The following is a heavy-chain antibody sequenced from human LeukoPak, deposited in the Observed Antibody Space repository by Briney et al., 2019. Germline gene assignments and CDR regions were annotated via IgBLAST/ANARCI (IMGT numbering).Heavy chain of an antibody. CDR3: AGGLDSYDSSGQFVY. Sequence: SETLSLTCTVSGGSISSSSYYWGWIRQPPGKGLEWIGSIHYSGSTYFNPSLKSRVTIFVDTSKNQFSLKLSSVTAADTAVYYCAGGLDSYDSSGQFVYWGQGTLVTVSS. J-gene: IGHJ4*02. CDR2: IHYSGST. D-gene: IGHD3-22*01. CDR1: GGSISSSSYY. V-gene: IGHV4-39*01.